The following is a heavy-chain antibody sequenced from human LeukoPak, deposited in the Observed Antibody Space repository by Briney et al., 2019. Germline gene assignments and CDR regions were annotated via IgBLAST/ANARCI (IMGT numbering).Heavy chain of an antibody. J-gene: IGHJ6*02. CDR2: IYYSGST. CDR3: AGGPYCSGGTCSFYFYGLAV. Sequence: NPSETLSLTCTVSGGSISSYYWSWIRQPPGKGLEWIGYIYYSGSTNYNPSLKSRVTISEDTSKKQFSLKLTSVTAADTAIYYCAGGPYCSGGTCSFYFYGLAVWGPGTAVTVSS. D-gene: IGHD2-15*01. CDR1: GGSISSYY. V-gene: IGHV4-59*12.